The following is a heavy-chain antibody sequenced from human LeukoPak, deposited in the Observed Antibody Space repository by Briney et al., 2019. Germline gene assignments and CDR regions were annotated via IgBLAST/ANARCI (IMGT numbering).Heavy chain of an antibody. J-gene: IGHJ4*02. D-gene: IGHD3-3*01. Sequence: GASVKVSCKASGYTFTSYDINWVRQATGQGLEWMGWMNPNSGNTGYAQKFQGRVTMTRNTSISTAYMELSSLRSEDTAVCYCARGYTIFGVVIISSVTNFDYWGQGTLVTVSS. CDR2: MNPNSGNT. CDR3: ARGYTIFGVVIISSVTNFDY. CDR1: GYTFTSYD. V-gene: IGHV1-8*01.